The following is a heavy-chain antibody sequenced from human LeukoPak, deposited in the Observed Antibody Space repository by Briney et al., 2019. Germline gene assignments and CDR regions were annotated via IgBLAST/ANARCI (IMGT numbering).Heavy chain of an antibody. CDR1: GGSISSYY. CDR2: IYYSGST. J-gene: IGHJ3*02. V-gene: IGHV4-59*01. Sequence: HPSETLSLTCTVSGGSISSYYWSWIRQPPGKGLEWIGYIYYSGSTNCNPSLKSRVTISVDTSKNQFSLKLSSVTAADTAVYYCARDSGLLWFGEPVNDAFDIWGQGTMVTVSS. D-gene: IGHD3-10*01. CDR3: ARDSGLLWFGEPVNDAFDI.